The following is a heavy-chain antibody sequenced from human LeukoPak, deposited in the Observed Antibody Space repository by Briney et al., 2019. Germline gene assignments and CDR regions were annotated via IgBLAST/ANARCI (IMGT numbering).Heavy chain of an antibody. CDR2: INPNSGGT. J-gene: IGHJ3*02. CDR3: AREDPNYSRIGAFDI. V-gene: IGHV1-2*02. CDR1: GYTFTGYY. D-gene: IGHD4/OR15-4a*01. Sequence: GASVKVSCKASGYTFTGYYMHWVRQAPGQGLEWMGWINPNSGGTNYAQKFQVRVTMTRDTSISTAYMELSRLRSDDTAVYYCAREDPNYSRIGAFDIWGQGTMVTVSS.